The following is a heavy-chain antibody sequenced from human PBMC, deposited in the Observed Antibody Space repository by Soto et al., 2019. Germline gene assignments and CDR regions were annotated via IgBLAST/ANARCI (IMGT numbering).Heavy chain of an antibody. CDR2: INLGGTT. CDR1: SGSISSANW. J-gene: IGHJ4*02. Sequence: QVQLQESGPGLVKPSGTLSLTCAVSSGSISSANWWSWVRQPPGKGLEWIGEINLGGTTNYNPSLKSRVTMSIDNYKNQFFLNLASVTAADTAVYYCARHLSTPGTRGFDSWGQGTLVTVSS. V-gene: IGHV4-4*02. CDR3: ARHLSTPGTRGFDS.